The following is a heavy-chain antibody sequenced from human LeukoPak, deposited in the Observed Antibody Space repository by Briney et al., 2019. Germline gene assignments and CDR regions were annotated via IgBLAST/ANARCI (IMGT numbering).Heavy chain of an antibody. J-gene: IGHJ4*02. CDR2: INHSGST. V-gene: IGHV4-34*01. CDR1: GEPFSGYY. Sequence: SETLSLTCAVYGEPFSGYYWSWIRQPPGKGLEWIGEINHSGSTNYNPSLKSRVTISVDTSKNQFSLKLSSVTAADTAVYYCARASITMVRGVIITSHFDYWGQGTLVTVSS. CDR3: ARASITMVRGVIITSHFDY. D-gene: IGHD3-10*01.